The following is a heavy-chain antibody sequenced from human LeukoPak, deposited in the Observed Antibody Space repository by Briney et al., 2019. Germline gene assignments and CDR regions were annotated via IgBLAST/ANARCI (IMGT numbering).Heavy chain of an antibody. CDR2: INPNSGVT. CDR3: ARDRRFQLPSGWFDP. J-gene: IGHJ5*02. Sequence: GASVKVSCKASGYTFTGFYVHWVRQAPGQGLEWMGWINPNSGVTNYAQKFQGRVTMTRDTSISTAYMELSRLRSDGTAVYYCARDRRFQLPSGWFDPWGQGTLVTVSS. CDR1: GYTFTGFY. D-gene: IGHD1-1*01. V-gene: IGHV1-2*02.